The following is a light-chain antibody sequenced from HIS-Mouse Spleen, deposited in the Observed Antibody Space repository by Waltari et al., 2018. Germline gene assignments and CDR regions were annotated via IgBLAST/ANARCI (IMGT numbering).Light chain of an antibody. CDR3: CSYAGSYTYV. Sequence: QSALTQPRSVSGSPGQSVTISCTGTSSDVGGYNYVSWYQQHPGKAPKRMIYDVSKRPSGGPGRFSGSKSGNTASLTISGLQAEDEADYYCCSYAGSYTYVFGTGTKVTVL. CDR2: DVS. CDR1: SSDVGGYNY. V-gene: IGLV2-11*01. J-gene: IGLJ1*01.